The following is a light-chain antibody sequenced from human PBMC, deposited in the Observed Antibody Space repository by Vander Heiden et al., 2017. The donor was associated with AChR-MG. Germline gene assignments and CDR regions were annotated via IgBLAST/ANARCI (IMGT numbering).Light chain of an antibody. V-gene: IGKV3-20*01. CDR2: GAS. CDR3: QQDDISPRT. Sequence: EIVLTQSPGTLSLSPGERATLSCRASQSVDNNYLAWHQQKLGQAPRLLIYGASSRATGIPDRFSGSGSGTDFTLTISRLEPEDFAVYYCQQDDISPRTFGQGTKVEIK. CDR1: QSVDNNY. J-gene: IGKJ1*01.